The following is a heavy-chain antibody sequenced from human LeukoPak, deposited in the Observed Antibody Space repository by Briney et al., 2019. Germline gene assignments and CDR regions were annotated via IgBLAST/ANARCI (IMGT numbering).Heavy chain of an antibody. CDR1: GFTFSSYA. Sequence: GGSLRLSCAASGFTFSSYAMSWVRQAPGKGLEWVSAISGSGASTYYADSVRGRFTISRNNSKNTLYLHMSSLRAEDTAAYYCAKECSGGSCYSAGQSYYYGMDVWGQGTTVTVSS. CDR3: AKECSGGSCYSAGQSYYYGMDV. V-gene: IGHV3-23*01. CDR2: ISGSGAST. J-gene: IGHJ6*02. D-gene: IGHD2-15*01.